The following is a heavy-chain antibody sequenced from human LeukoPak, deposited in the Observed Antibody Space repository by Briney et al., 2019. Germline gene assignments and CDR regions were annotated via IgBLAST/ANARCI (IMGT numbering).Heavy chain of an antibody. J-gene: IGHJ3*02. CDR3: ASSRYRYDYVWGSYPGSWAFDI. V-gene: IGHV3-21*01. CDR2: ISSSSSYI. D-gene: IGHD3-16*02. CDR1: GFIFTSYG. Sequence: KTGGSLRLSCVASGFIFTSYGMNWVRQAPGKGLEWVSSISSSSSYIYYADSVKGRFTISRDNAKNSLYLQMNSLRAEDTAVYYCASSRYRYDYVWGSYPGSWAFDIWGQGTMVTVSS.